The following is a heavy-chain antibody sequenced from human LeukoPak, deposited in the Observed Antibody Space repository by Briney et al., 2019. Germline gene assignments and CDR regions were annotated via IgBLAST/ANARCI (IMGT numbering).Heavy chain of an antibody. D-gene: IGHD3-10*01. V-gene: IGHV4-59*01. CDR1: GGSISSYY. J-gene: IGHJ5*02. CDR3: ASLMRGWSGGVSGWFDP. CDR2: IYYSGST. Sequence: SETLSLTCTVSGGSISSYYWSWIRQPPGKGLEWIGYIYYSGSTNYNPSLKSRVTILVDTSKNQFSLKLSSVTAADTAVYYCASLMRGWSGGVSGWFDPWGQGTLVTVSS.